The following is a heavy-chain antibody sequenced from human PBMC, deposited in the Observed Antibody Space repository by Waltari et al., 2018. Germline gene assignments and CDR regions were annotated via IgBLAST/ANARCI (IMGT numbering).Heavy chain of an antibody. CDR2: ISPYNGNT. D-gene: IGHD6-19*01. CDR1: NYPFINYG. CDR3: ARESSGWFGMDV. J-gene: IGHJ6*02. V-gene: IGHV1-18*04. Sequence: QVHLVQSGGEVKKPGASVKVSCKASNYPFINYGISLVRQAPGQGLEWMGWISPYNGNTNQAQNFQGRLTMTTDTSTNTAYMELRTLISDDTAVYYCARESSGWFGMDVWGQGTTVTVSS.